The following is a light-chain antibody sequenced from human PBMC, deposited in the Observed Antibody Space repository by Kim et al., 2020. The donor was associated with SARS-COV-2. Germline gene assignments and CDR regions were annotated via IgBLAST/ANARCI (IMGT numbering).Light chain of an antibody. CDR1: QGIGNY. J-gene: IGKJ1*01. V-gene: IGKV1-9*01. CDR2: VTS. Sequence: IQLTQSPSSLSASVGDRVTITCRASQGIGNYLAWYQKKPGKGPKLLIYVTSTLQSGVPSRFSGSGSGTDFTLTISDLQPEDFAIYHCQQLNSYPWTFGQGTKVDIK. CDR3: QQLNSYPWT.